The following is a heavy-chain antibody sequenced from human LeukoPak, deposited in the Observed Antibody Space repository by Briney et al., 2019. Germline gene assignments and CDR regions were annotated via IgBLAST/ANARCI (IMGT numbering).Heavy chain of an antibody. CDR2: IFWNDDK. D-gene: IGHD3-22*01. CDR3: AQGRSGSSFDY. V-gene: IGHV2-5*01. CDR1: GFSLSTSGVN. Sequence: KESGPTLVRPTQTLTLTCTFSGFSLSTSGVNVGWIRQPPGKALEWLALIFWNDDKRCSPSLKSRLTITKDTSKNQVVLTLTNLDPVDTATYYCAQGRSGSSFDYWGQGTLVTVSS. J-gene: IGHJ4*02.